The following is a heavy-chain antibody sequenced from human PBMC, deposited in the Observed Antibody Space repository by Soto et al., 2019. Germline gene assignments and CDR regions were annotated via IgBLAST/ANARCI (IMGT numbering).Heavy chain of an antibody. D-gene: IGHD3-3*01. J-gene: IGHJ4*02. CDR2: IYHSGST. CDR3: ARDGELRFSYYFDY. CDR1: GYSISSGYY. V-gene: IGHV4-38-2*02. Sequence: SETLSLTCAVSGYSISSGYYWGWIRQPPGKGLEWIGSIYHSGSTYYNPSLKSRVTISVDTSKNQFSLKLSSVTAADTAVYYCARDGELRFSYYFDYWGQGTLVTVSS.